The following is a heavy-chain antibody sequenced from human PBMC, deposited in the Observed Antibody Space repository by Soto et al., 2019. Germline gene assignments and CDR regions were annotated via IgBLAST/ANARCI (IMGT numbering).Heavy chain of an antibody. CDR3: ASSTVVLPDYGGGYYSHEWYGMDV. J-gene: IGHJ6*02. Sequence: EVQLVESGGGVVQPGGSLRLSCAASGFTFSSYGMHWVRQAPGKGLEWVAVITQDGSKKYYVDSVKGRFTISRDNSKNSLYLQMNSLRAEDTAVYYCASSTVVLPDYGGGYYSHEWYGMDVWGQGTTVTVSS. D-gene: IGHD2-2*01. CDR1: GFTFSSYG. CDR2: ITQDGSKK. V-gene: IGHV3-7*03.